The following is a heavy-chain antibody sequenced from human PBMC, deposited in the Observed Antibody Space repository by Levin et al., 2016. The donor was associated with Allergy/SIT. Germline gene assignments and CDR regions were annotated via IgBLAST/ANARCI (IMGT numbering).Heavy chain of an antibody. V-gene: IGHV3-7*01. D-gene: IGHD1-26*01. CDR3: ARVAYVVGASTYFDP. CDR1: GFTFKNYW. Sequence: GESLKISCVASGFTFKNYWMSWVRQAPGKGLEWVANIKHDGSEKYYVDSVKGRFTISRDNAKTSLYLQMNSLRAEDTALYYCARVAYVVGASTYFDPWGQGTLVTVSS. J-gene: IGHJ5*02. CDR2: IKHDGSEK.